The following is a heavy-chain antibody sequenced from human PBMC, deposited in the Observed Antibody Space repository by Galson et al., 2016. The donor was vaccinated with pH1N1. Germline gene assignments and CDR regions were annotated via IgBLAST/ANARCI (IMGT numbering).Heavy chain of an antibody. CDR3: ARDRVRSGSIQHPWTLDY. CDR2: IRYEGSTK. J-gene: IGHJ4*02. Sequence: SLRLSCAASGFPFSSHGMHWVRQAPGKGLEWLAFIRYEGSTKYYAGSVQGRFTISRDNLANMVYLQMDSLRREDTAVYYCARDRVRSGSIQHPWTLDYWGQGTLVTVSS. CDR1: GFPFSSHG. V-gene: IGHV3-30*02. D-gene: IGHD5-12*01.